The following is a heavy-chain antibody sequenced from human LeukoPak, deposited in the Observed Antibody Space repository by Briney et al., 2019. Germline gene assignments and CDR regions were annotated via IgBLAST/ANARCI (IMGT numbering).Heavy chain of an antibody. Sequence: GGSLRLSCAASGFTVTDYYMTWIRQAPGKGLEWISYISSSGLNIYYADSVKGRFTISRANAENAIYLQKHSLRAEDTAIYYCARSYQRSAFYYDPWGEGTLVSVSS. J-gene: IGHJ5*02. CDR3: ARSYQRSAFYYDP. V-gene: IGHV3-11*01. CDR2: ISSSGLNI. D-gene: IGHD2/OR15-2a*01. CDR1: GFTVTDYY.